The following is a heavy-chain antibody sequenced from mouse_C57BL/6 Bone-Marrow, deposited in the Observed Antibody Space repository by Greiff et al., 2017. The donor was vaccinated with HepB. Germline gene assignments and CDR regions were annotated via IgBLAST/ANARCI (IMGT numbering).Heavy chain of an antibody. V-gene: IGHV1-69*01. J-gene: IGHJ1*03. D-gene: IGHD2-12*01. CDR2: IDPSDSYT. Sequence: QVQLQHPGAELVMPGASVKLSCKASGYTFTSYWMHWVKQRPGQGLEWIGEIDPSDSYTNYNQKFKGKSTLTVDKSSSTAYMQLSSLTSEDSAVYYCARKLSDSYWYFDVWGTGTTVTVSS. CDR3: ARKLSDSYWYFDV. CDR1: GYTFTSYW.